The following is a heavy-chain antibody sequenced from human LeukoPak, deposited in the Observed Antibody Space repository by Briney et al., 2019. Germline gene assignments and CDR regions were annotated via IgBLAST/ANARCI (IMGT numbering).Heavy chain of an antibody. V-gene: IGHV4-31*03. CDR2: IYYSGST. CDR3: ARGPPNTDTYCDTTSCQNWVDP. CDR1: GGSISSGGYY. D-gene: IGHD2-2*01. Sequence: SETLSLTCTVSGGSISSGGYYWSWIRQHPGTGLEWIGYIYYSGSTYYNPSLKSRVTISVDTSKNQFSLKLNPVTAADTAVYYCARGPPNTDTYCDTTSCQNWVDPWGQGTLVTVSS. J-gene: IGHJ5*02.